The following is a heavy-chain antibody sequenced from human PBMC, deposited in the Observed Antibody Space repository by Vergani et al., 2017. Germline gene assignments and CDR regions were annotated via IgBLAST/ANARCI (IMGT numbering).Heavy chain of an antibody. D-gene: IGHD3-16*01. CDR2: ISSSGSTI. CDR1: GFTFSDYY. CDR3: ARGHSPLGPYGIHHYYYMDV. J-gene: IGHJ6*03. Sequence: QVQLVESGGGLVKPGGSLRLSCAASGFTFSDYYMSWIRQAPGKGLEWVSYISSSGSTIYYADSVKGRFTISRDNAKNSLYLQMNSLRAEDTAVYYCARGHSPLGPYGIHHYYYMDVWGKGTTVTVSS. V-gene: IGHV3-11*01.